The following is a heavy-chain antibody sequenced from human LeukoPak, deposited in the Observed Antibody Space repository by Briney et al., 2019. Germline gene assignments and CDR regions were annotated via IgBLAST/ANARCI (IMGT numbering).Heavy chain of an antibody. V-gene: IGHV3-74*01. CDR2: IRSDGGDT. CDR1: GXSFSRHW. J-gene: IGHJ4*02. CDR3: ARGLIFGSGSLDY. Sequence: GGSLRLSCAASGXSFSRHWVHWVRQAPGKGLVWVSRIRSDGGDTGNADSVKGRFTISRDNAKNTLFLQMNSLRAEDTAVYYCARGLIFGSGSLDYWGQGILVTVSS. D-gene: IGHD3-10*01.